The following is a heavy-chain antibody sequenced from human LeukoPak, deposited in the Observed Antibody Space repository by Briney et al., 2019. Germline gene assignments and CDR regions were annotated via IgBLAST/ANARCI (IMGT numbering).Heavy chain of an antibody. CDR1: GGSVSSYY. Sequence: KPSETLSLTCTVSGGSVSSYYWSWSRQPPGKGLEWIGYIYYSGSTNYNPSLKSRVTISVDTSKNQFSLKLSSVTAADTAVYYCARGDTAMVRWGQGTLVTVSS. D-gene: IGHD5-18*01. J-gene: IGHJ4*02. CDR2: IYYSGST. CDR3: ARGDTAMVR. V-gene: IGHV4-59*02.